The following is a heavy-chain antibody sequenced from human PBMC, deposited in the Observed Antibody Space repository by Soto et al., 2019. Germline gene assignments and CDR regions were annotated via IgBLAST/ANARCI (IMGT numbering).Heavy chain of an antibody. CDR3: AKARSGWYHDY. J-gene: IGHJ4*02. Sequence: QVQLVESGGGVVQPGRYLRFSCAASGITFSSYGMHWVRQAPDKGLEWVAVISYDGSNKYYADSVKGRFTISRDNSKNTLDLQMNSLRAADTAVYYCAKARSGWYHDYWGQVTLVTVSS. D-gene: IGHD6-19*01. CDR2: ISYDGSNK. V-gene: IGHV3-30*18. CDR1: GITFSSYG.